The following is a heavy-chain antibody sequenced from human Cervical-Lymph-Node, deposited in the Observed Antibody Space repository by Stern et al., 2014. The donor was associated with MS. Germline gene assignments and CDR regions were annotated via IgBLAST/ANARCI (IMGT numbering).Heavy chain of an antibody. V-gene: IGHV2-5*02. D-gene: IGHD5-18*01. CDR3: AHSRRGYSYGQFDY. J-gene: IGHJ4*02. CDR2: IYWDDDK. Sequence: QVNLKESGPTLVKPTQTLTLSCTFSGFSLSTSGVGGGWIRQPPGKAWEWLALIYWDDDKRYSPSLKSRLTITKDTSKNQVVLTMTNMDPVDTATYYCAHSRRGYSYGQFDYWGQGTLVTVSS. CDR1: GFSLSTSGVG.